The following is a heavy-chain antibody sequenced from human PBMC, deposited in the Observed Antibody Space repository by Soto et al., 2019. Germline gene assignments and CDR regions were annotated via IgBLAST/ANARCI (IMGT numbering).Heavy chain of an antibody. D-gene: IGHD2-2*02. CDR3: ATDFYCSSTSCYTSGGDYYYGMDV. V-gene: IGHV1-69*01. J-gene: IGHJ6*02. CDR2: IIPIFGTA. CDR1: GGTFSSYA. Sequence: QVQLVQSGAEVKKPGSSVKVSCKASGGTFSSYAISWVRPAPGQGLEWMGGIIPIFGTANYAQKFQGRVTITADESTSTAYMELSSLRSEDTAVYYCATDFYCSSTSCYTSGGDYYYGMDVWGQGTTVTVSS.